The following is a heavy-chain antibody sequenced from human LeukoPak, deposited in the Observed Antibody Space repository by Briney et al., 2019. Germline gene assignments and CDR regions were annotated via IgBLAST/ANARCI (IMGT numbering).Heavy chain of an antibody. CDR2: ISAYNGNT. CDR3: ARAYYGSGSQYNWFDP. V-gene: IGHV1-18*01. Sequence: ASVKVSCKASGYTFTSYGISWVRQAPGQGLEWMGWISAYNGNTNYAQKLQGRVTMTTDTSTSTAYMELRSLRSDDTAVYYCARAYYGSGSQYNWFDPWGQGTLVTVSS. CDR1: GYTFTSYG. D-gene: IGHD3-10*01. J-gene: IGHJ5*02.